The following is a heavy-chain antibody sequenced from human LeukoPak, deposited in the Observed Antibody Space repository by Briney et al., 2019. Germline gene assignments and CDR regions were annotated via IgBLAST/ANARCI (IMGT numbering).Heavy chain of an antibody. CDR1: GYTFTSYG. V-gene: IGHV1-18*01. D-gene: IGHD1-26*01. CDR3: ARDRGMILRRSYYYYYGMDV. CDR2: ISAYNGNT. Sequence: ASVKVSCKASGYTFTSYGISWVRQAPGQGLEWMGWISAYNGNTNYAQKLQGRVTMTTDTSTSTAYMELRSLRSDDTAVYYCARDRGMILRRSYYYYYGMDVWGQGTTVTVSS. J-gene: IGHJ6*02.